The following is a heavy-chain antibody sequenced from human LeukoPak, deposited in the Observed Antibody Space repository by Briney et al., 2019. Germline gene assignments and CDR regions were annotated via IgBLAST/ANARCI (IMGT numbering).Heavy chain of an antibody. CDR3: AKDRTTGYGDYQYDY. CDR1: GFTFSSYS. D-gene: IGHD4-17*01. V-gene: IGHV3-23*01. J-gene: IGHJ4*02. Sequence: GGSLRLSCAASGFTFSSYSMNWVRQAPGKGLEWISAISGSGGSTYYADSVKGRFTISRDNSKNTLYLQMNSLRAEDTAVYYCAKDRTTGYGDYQYDYWGQGTLVTVSS. CDR2: ISGSGGST.